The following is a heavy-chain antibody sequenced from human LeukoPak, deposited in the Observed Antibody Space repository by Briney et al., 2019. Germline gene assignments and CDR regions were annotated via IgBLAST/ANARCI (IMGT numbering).Heavy chain of an antibody. Sequence: SETLSLTSTVSGGSISSYYWSWIRQPPGKGLEWIGYIYYSGSTNYNPSLKSRVTISVDTSKNQFSLKLSSVTAADTAVYYCAMKYYYGSGSYYYYYGMDVWGQGTTVTVSS. D-gene: IGHD3-10*01. CDR3: AMKYYYGSGSYYYYYGMDV. CDR1: GGSISSYY. J-gene: IGHJ6*02. CDR2: IYYSGST. V-gene: IGHV4-59*01.